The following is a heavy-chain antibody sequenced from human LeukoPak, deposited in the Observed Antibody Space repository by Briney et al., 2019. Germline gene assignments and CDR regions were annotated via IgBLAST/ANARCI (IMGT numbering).Heavy chain of an antibody. J-gene: IGHJ6*02. CDR1: DGSINSYY. CDR3: ARGRSNYYGMDV. V-gene: IGHV4-59*01. Sequence: PSETLSLTCSVSDGSINSYYWNWIRRPPGKGLEWIGYIYYSGNTNYSSSLKSRVTMSVDTSKNLFSLKVSSVTAADTAVYYCARGRSNYYGMDVWGQGTTVTVSS. CDR2: IYYSGNT. D-gene: IGHD1-26*01.